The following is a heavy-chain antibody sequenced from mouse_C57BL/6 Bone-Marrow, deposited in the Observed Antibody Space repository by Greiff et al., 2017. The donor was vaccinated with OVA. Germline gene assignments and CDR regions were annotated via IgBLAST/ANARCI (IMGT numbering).Heavy chain of an antibody. Sequence: VQLQQPGAELVKPGASVKLSCKASGYTFTSYWMQWVKQRPGQGLEWIGEIDPSDSYTNYNQKFKGKATLTVDTSSSTAYMQLSSLTSEDSAVYYCARRDGYYDAMDYWGQGTSVTVSS. D-gene: IGHD2-3*01. CDR2: IDPSDSYT. CDR1: GYTFTSYW. CDR3: ARRDGYYDAMDY. J-gene: IGHJ4*01. V-gene: IGHV1-50*01.